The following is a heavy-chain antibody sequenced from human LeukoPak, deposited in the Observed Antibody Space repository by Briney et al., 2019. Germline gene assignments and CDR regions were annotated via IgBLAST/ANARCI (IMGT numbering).Heavy chain of an antibody. D-gene: IGHD3-9*01. V-gene: IGHV4-39*01. J-gene: IGHJ4*02. CDR3: ARHGILTDHSVRY. CDR2: VYHTGIT. CDR1: GDSITSNNFY. Sequence: SETLSLTSSVSGDSITSNNFYWGWFRQPPGKGLEWIGTVYHTGITHYNPSLSSRISMSADTAKNHFSLRLNSVAANDTAVYYCARHGILTDHSVRYWGQGILVTVSS.